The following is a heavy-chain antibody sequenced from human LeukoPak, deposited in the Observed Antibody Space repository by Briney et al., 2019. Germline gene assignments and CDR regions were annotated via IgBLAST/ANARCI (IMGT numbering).Heavy chain of an antibody. J-gene: IGHJ5*02. CDR2: IYYSGST. V-gene: IGHV4-39*01. Sequence: SETLSLTCTVSGGPISSSDYYWGWIRQPPGKGLEWIGNIYYSGSTYYNPSLKSRVTISVDTSKNQFSLNLSSVTAADTAVYYCARRGGYISRFDPWGQGTLVTVSS. D-gene: IGHD5-24*01. CDR3: ARRGGYISRFDP. CDR1: GGPISSSDYY.